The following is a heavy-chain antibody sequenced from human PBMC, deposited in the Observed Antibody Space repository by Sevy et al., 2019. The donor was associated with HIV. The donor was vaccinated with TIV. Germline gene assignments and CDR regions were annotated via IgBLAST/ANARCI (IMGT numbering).Heavy chain of an antibody. CDR1: GFIFGSYV. CDR3: AGGFWSGYDY. CDR2: ISGSGGST. Sequence: GGSLRLSCTASGFIFGSYVMNWVRQAPGKGLEWVSAISGSGGSTYYADSVKGRFTISRDNFKNTLYLEMNSLRVEDTAVYYCAGGFWSGYDYWGQGTLVTVSS. D-gene: IGHD3-3*01. J-gene: IGHJ4*02. V-gene: IGHV3-23*01.